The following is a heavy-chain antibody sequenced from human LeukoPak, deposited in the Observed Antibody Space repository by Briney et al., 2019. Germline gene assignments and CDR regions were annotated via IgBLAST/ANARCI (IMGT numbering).Heavy chain of an antibody. CDR3: ATVFQGYFDL. CDR1: GGSISSYY. CDR2: IYYSGST. V-gene: IGHV4-59*01. J-gene: IGHJ2*01. D-gene: IGHD2-8*01. Sequence: PSETLSLTCTVSGGSISSYYWSWIRQPPGKGLEWIGYIYYSGSTNYNPSLKSRVTISVDTSKNQFSLKLSSVTAADTAVYYCATVFQGYFDLWGRGTLVTVSS.